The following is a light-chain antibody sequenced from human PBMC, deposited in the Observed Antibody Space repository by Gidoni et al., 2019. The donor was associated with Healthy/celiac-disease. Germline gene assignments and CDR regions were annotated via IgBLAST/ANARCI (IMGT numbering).Light chain of an antibody. J-gene: IGKJ1*01. V-gene: IGKV3-20*01. CDR2: GAS. Sequence: EIVLTQSPGTLSFSPGERATLSCRASQSVSSSYLAWYQPKPGQAPRLLIYGASSRATGIPDRFSGSGSGTDFTITISRLGPEDFAVYYCQQYGSSPRTFGQGTKVEIK. CDR1: QSVSSSY. CDR3: QQYGSSPRT.